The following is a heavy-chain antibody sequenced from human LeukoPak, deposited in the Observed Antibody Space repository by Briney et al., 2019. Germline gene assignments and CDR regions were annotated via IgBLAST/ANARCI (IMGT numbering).Heavy chain of an antibody. D-gene: IGHD2-15*01. CDR2: IYHSGFT. Sequence: SGTLSLTCDVSGGSINSTYWWTWVRQSPGKGLEWIGEIYHSGFTNYNPSLKSRVTISVDKPKNHFSLKLSSVTAADTAVYYCARKGRCSGGSCYYLGDYYYYGMDVWGQGTTVTVSS. J-gene: IGHJ6*02. CDR3: ARKGRCSGGSCYYLGDYYYYGMDV. CDR1: GGSINSTYW. V-gene: IGHV4-4*02.